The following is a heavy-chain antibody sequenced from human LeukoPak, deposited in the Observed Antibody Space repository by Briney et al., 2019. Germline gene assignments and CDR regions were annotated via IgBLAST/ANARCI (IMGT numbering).Heavy chain of an antibody. D-gene: IGHD4-23*01. CDR1: GYTFPGYY. CDR3: AREAGGNSGFDY. V-gene: IGHV1-2*02. Sequence: GASVKVSCKASGYTFPGYYMHWVRQAPGQGLEWMGWINPDGGGANYAQKFQGRVTMTRDTSITTDYMELSSLQSDDTAVYFCAREAGGNSGFDYWGQGTLVTISS. CDR2: INPDGGGA. J-gene: IGHJ4*02.